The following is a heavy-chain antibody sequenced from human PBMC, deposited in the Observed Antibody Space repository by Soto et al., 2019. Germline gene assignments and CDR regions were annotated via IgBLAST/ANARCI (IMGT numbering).Heavy chain of an antibody. CDR3: ARDSIAAAGTPVLPPYYYYGMDV. Sequence: QVQLVQSGAEVKKPGSSVKVSCKASGGTFGSYAISWVRQAPGLGLEWMGGIIPIFGTANYAQKFQGRGTITADESTSTASMELSSLRYEDTAAYYCARDSIAAAGTPVLPPYYYYGMDVWGQGTTVTVSS. J-gene: IGHJ6*02. CDR2: IIPIFGTA. D-gene: IGHD6-13*01. CDR1: GGTFGSYA. V-gene: IGHV1-69*01.